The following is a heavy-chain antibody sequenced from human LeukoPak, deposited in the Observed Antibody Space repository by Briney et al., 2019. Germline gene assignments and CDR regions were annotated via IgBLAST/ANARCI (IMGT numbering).Heavy chain of an antibody. D-gene: IGHD3-22*01. CDR3: ARDETTYFYDTTGYLT. CDR2: ISSSGSTI. J-gene: IGHJ5*02. V-gene: IGHV3-11*04. CDR1: GFTFSDYY. Sequence: GGSLRLSCAASGFTFSDYYMSWIRQAPGKGLEWVSYISSSGSTIYYADSVKGRFTISRDNAKNSLYLQMNSLRAEDTAIYYCARDETTYFYDTTGYLTWGQGSLVIVSS.